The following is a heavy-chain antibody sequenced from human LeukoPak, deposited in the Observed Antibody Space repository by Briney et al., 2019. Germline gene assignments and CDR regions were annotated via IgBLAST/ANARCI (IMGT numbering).Heavy chain of an antibody. CDR1: GGSFSGYY. J-gene: IGHJ6*03. CDR3: ASSPPYYYGSGSYYAYYYYYYMDV. V-gene: IGHV4-4*09. CDR2: IYTSGST. D-gene: IGHD3-10*01. Sequence: SETLSLTCAVYGGSFSGYYWSWIRQPPGKGLEWIGYIYTSGSTNYNPSLKSRVTISVDTSKNQFSLKLSSVTAADTAVYYCASSPPYYYGSGSYYAYYYYYYMDVWGKGTTVTVSS.